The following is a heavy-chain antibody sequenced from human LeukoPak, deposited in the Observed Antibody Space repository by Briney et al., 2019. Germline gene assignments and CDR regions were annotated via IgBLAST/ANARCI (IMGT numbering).Heavy chain of an antibody. Sequence: SETLSLTCPVSGGSIISSSYYWGWIRQPPGKGLEWIGSIYYSGSTYYNPSPKSRVTISVDTSKNQFSLKLSAVTAAATDVYYCARHAPLYYYGSGRYYFDYWGQGTLVTVSS. CDR2: IYYSGST. CDR1: GGSIISSSYY. D-gene: IGHD3-10*01. J-gene: IGHJ4*02. V-gene: IGHV4-39*01. CDR3: ARHAPLYYYGSGRYYFDY.